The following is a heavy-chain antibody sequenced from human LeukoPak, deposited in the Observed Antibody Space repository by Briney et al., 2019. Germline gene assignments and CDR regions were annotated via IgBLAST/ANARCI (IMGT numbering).Heavy chain of an antibody. CDR1: GGSISSGSYY. CDR2: IYYSGST. J-gene: IGHJ3*02. CDR3: ARDSPREERNAFDI. Sequence: SETLSLTCTVSGGSISSGSYYWGWIRQPPGKGLEWIGSIYYSGSTYYNPSLKSRVTMSVDTSKNQFSLKLSSVTAADTAVYYCARDSPREERNAFDIWGQGTMVTVSS. V-gene: IGHV4-39*07.